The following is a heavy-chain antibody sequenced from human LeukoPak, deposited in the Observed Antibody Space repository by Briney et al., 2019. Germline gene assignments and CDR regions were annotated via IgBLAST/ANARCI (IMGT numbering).Heavy chain of an antibody. Sequence: GSXRLSCAASGFTFSNAWMSWVRQAPGKGLEWVGRIKSKTDGGTTDYAAPVKGRFTISRDDSKNTLYLQMNSLKTEDTAVYYCTPRLAYCGGDCYSWGQGTLVTVSS. CDR3: TPRLAYCGGDCYS. J-gene: IGHJ5*02. V-gene: IGHV3-15*01. CDR1: GFTFSNAW. D-gene: IGHD2-21*02. CDR2: IKSKTDGGTT.